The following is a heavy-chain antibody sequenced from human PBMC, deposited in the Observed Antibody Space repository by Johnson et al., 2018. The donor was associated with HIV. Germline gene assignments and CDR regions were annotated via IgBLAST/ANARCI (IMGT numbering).Heavy chain of an antibody. CDR1: GFTFSSYG. D-gene: IGHD3-3*01. J-gene: IGHJ3*02. CDR3: ARGGVIHDAFDI. CDR2: IWHDGRDV. Sequence: QVQLVESGGGVVQPGTSLRLSCAASGFTFSSYGIHWVRQAPGKGLEWVAFIWHDGRDVYYADSVKGRFTISRDNSNNPLYLQMNSLRAEDTAVYYCARGGVIHDAFDIWGQGTMVTLSS. V-gene: IGHV3-33*01.